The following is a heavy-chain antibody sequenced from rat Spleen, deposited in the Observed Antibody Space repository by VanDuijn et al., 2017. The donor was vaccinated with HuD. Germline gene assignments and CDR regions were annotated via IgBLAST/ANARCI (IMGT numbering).Heavy chain of an antibody. J-gene: IGHJ4*01. CDR3: ARAPGNGYVMDA. V-gene: IGHV2S63*01. Sequence: VQLQESGPGLVKPSQTLSLTCTVSGFSLTDYSVHWVRQPPGKGLEWMGVMWRGGSTEYNSALKSRLSISRDTAKNHVFLKMNSLQSEDTATYHCARAPGNGYVMDAWGQGASVTVSS. CDR2: MWRGGST. D-gene: IGHD5-1*01. CDR1: GFSLTDYS.